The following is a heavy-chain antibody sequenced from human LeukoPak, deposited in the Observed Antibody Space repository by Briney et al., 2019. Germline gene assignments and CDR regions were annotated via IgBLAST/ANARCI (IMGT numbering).Heavy chain of an antibody. V-gene: IGHV1-2*02. CDR1: GYTFTSYD. CDR2: INPNSGGT. Sequence: GASVKVSCKASGYTFTSYDINWVRQATGQGLEWMGWINPNSGGTNYAQKFQGRVTMTRDTSISTAYMELSRLRSDDTAVYYCATSEYSSSPDAFDIWGQGTMVTVSS. J-gene: IGHJ3*02. CDR3: ATSEYSSSPDAFDI. D-gene: IGHD6-6*01.